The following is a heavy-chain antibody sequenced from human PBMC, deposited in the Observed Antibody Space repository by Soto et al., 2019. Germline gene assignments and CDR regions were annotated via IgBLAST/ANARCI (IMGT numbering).Heavy chain of an antibody. Sequence: QVQLVQSGAEEKKPGASVKVSCKASGYTFTSYAMHWVHQAPGQRLEWMGWINAGNGNTKYSQKFQGRVTITRDTSVSTAYMELSSLRSEDTAVHYCARGSGWYLPSDYWGQVTLVTVSS. CDR3: ARGSGWYLPSDY. D-gene: IGHD6-19*01. V-gene: IGHV1-3*05. J-gene: IGHJ4*02. CDR2: INAGNGNT. CDR1: GYTFTSYA.